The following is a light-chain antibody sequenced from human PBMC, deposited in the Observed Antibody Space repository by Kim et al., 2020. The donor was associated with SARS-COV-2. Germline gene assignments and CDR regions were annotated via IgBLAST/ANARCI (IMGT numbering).Light chain of an antibody. CDR2: SNN. V-gene: IGLV1-44*01. CDR3: AAWDDSLRNWV. Sequence: ELTQPPSASGAPGQRVTISCSGSSSNIGRKPVYWYQQLPGTAPKLPIYSNNQRPSGVPDRFSGSKSGTSASLAISGLQSVDEADYYCAAWDDSLRNWV. CDR1: SSNIGRKP. J-gene: IGLJ3*02.